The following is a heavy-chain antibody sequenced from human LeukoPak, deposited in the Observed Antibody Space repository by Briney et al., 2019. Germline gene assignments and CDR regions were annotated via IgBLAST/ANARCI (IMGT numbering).Heavy chain of an antibody. V-gene: IGHV3-9*01. D-gene: IGHD4-17*01. CDR2: ISWNSGST. Sequence: GRSLRLSCAASGFTFDDYAMHWVRQAPGKGLEWVSGISWNSGSTGYADSVKGRFTISRDNAKNSLYLQMNSLRAEDTALYYCAKDYGDYFGAFDIWGQGTMVTVSS. CDR3: AKDYGDYFGAFDI. J-gene: IGHJ3*02. CDR1: GFTFDDYA.